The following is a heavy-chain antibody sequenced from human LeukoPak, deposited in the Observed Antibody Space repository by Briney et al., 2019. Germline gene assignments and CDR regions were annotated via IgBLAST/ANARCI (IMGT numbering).Heavy chain of an antibody. D-gene: IGHD3-3*01. Sequence: SETLSLTCAVYGGSFSGYYWSWIRQPPGKGLEWIGEINHSGSTNYNPSLKSRVTISVDTSKNQFSLKLSSVTAADTAVYYCARWYYDFWSGYSRVDYWGQGTLVTVSS. CDR2: INHSGST. CDR3: ARWYYDFWSGYSRVDY. CDR1: GGSFSGYY. V-gene: IGHV4-34*01. J-gene: IGHJ4*02.